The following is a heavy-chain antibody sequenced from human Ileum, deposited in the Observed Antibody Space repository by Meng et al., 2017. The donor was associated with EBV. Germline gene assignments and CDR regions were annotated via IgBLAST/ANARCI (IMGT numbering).Heavy chain of an antibody. CDR1: GGSISSGGNS. J-gene: IGHJ4*02. CDR3: ARDGYSSGSD. D-gene: IGHD6-19*01. V-gene: IGHV4-61*08. Sequence: LLECGLGLVEPSELLSILCSVSGGSISSGGNSLSWIRQPPGKGLEWIGYIYISGSTNYSPSLKSRVTISVDTSNIQFSLKLSSVTAADTAVYYCARDGYSSGSDWGQGTLVTVSS. CDR2: IYISGST.